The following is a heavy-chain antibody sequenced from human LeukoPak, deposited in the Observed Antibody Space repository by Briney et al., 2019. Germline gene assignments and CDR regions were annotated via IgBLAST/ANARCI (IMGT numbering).Heavy chain of an antibody. CDR3: AKVPVATMVGDHYYYGMDV. CDR1: GFTFSSYA. J-gene: IGHJ6*02. CDR2: ISGSGGST. D-gene: IGHD5-12*01. V-gene: IGHV3-23*01. Sequence: GGSLRLSCAASGFTFSSYAMSWVRQAPGKGLEWVSAISGSGGSTYYADSVKGRFTISRDNSKNTLYLQMNSLRAEDTAVYYCAKVPVATMVGDHYYYGMDVWGQGTTVTVSS.